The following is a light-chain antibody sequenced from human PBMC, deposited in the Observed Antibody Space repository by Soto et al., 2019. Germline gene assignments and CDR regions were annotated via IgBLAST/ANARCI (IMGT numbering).Light chain of an antibody. CDR2: DAS. V-gene: IGKV3-11*01. Sequence: ESGLKQSPATMSLSPGERDTLSCRASQSVSRYLAWYQQKPGQAPRLLIYDASNRATGIPARFSGSGSGTDFTLTISSLEPEDFAVYYCQQRSNWLLTFGGGTKVEIK. CDR3: QQRSNWLLT. J-gene: IGKJ4*01. CDR1: QSVSRY.